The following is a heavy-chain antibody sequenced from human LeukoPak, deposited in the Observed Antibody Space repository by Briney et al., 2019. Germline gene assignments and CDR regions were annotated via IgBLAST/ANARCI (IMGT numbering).Heavy chain of an antibody. Sequence: ASVKVSCKGSGYTLSNHAFSWVRQAPGQGLEWMGWISADNGNTNHAQKFQGRVSLTTDTSTSTAYMELRSLRSDDTAVYYCARHDLTAYYYDSSGYSDFDYWGQGTLVTVSS. CDR2: ISADNGNT. J-gene: IGHJ4*02. D-gene: IGHD3-22*01. V-gene: IGHV1-18*04. CDR1: GYTLSNHA. CDR3: ARHDLTAYYYDSSGYSDFDY.